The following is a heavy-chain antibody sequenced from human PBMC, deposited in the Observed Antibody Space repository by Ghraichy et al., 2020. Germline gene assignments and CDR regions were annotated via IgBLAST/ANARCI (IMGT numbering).Heavy chain of an antibody. CDR3: AREYGSGGTCFFGTGGSPCDY. CDR1: GFTLSNYW. J-gene: IGHJ4*02. Sequence: GGSLRLSCAASGFTLSNYWMHWVRQPPGKGLVWVSRIKSDGGSTTSADSVKGRFTISRDNAKNTMYLQMNSLRADDTAVYYCAREYGSGGTCFFGTGGSPCDYWRQGTLVTVPS. D-gene: IGHD2-15*01. V-gene: IGHV3-74*01. CDR2: IKSDGGST.